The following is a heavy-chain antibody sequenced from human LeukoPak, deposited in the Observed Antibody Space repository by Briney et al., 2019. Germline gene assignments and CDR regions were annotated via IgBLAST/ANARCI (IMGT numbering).Heavy chain of an antibody. CDR3: ARVSEAIDY. J-gene: IGHJ4*02. Sequence: SETLSLTCTVSGGSISGYYWSWIRQPPGKGLEWIGYIYYSGSTNYNPSLKSRVTISVDTSKNQFSLKLSSVTAADTAVYYCARVSEAIDYWGQGTLVTVSS. V-gene: IGHV4-59*01. CDR2: IYYSGST. CDR1: GGSISGYY. D-gene: IGHD1-14*01.